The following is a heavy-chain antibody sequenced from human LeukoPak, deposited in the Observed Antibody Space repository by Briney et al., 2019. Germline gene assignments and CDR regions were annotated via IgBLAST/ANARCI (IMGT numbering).Heavy chain of an antibody. V-gene: IGHV1-18*01. J-gene: IGHJ5*02. CDR1: GYTFTSYG. CDR2: ISAYNGNT. Sequence: ASVKVSCKASGYTFTSYGISWVRQAPGQGLEWMGWISAYNGNTNYAQKLQGRVTMTTDASTSTAYMELRSLRSDDTAVYYCAREIYYGSGSHKNWFDPWGQRTLVTVSS. CDR3: AREIYYGSGSHKNWFDP. D-gene: IGHD3-10*01.